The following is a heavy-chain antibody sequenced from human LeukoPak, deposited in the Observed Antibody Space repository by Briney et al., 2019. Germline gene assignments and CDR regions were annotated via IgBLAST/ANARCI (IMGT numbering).Heavy chain of an antibody. D-gene: IGHD3-9*01. J-gene: IGHJ4*02. Sequence: PGGSLRLSCAASGFTFSSYEMNWVRQAPGKGLEWVSYISSSGSTIYYAGSAKGRFTISRDNAKNSLYLQMNSLRAEDTAVYYCARADVLRYFDWLPLLDYWGQGTLVTVSS. CDR3: ARADVLRYFDWLPLLDY. V-gene: IGHV3-48*03. CDR2: ISSSGSTI. CDR1: GFTFSSYE.